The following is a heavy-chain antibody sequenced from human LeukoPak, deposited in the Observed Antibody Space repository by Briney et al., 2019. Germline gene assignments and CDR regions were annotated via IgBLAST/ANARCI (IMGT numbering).Heavy chain of an antibody. V-gene: IGHV3-30*18. CDR2: ISYDGSNK. CDR1: GFTFSSYG. Sequence: PGGSLRLSCAASGFTFSSYGMHWVRQAPGKGLEWVAVISYDGSNKYYADSVKGRFTISRDNSKNTLYLQMNSLRAEDTAVYYCAKDIYIVGARTPLDYWGQGTLVTVSS. D-gene: IGHD1-26*01. J-gene: IGHJ4*02. CDR3: AKDIYIVGARTPLDY.